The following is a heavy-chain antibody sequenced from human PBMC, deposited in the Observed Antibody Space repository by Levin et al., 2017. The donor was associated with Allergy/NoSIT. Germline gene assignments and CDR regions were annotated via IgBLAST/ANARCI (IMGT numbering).Heavy chain of an antibody. Sequence: GGSLRLSCAASGFTVSSNYMSWVRQAPGKGLEWVSVIYSGGSTYYADSVKGRFTISRDNSKNTLYLQMNSLRAEDTAVYYCAREPAGTTIKIGHYMDVWGKGTTVTVSS. CDR3: AREPAGTTIKIGHYMDV. D-gene: IGHD4-11*01. CDR2: IYSGGST. J-gene: IGHJ6*03. CDR1: GFTVSSNY. V-gene: IGHV3-53*01.